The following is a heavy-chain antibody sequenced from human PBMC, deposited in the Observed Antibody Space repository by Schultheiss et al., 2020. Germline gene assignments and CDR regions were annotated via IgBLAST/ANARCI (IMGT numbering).Heavy chain of an antibody. CDR1: GFTFSSYG. J-gene: IGHJ4*02. D-gene: IGHD6-6*01. CDR3: ARGDRIAARPFDY. CDR2: IWYDGSNK. Sequence: GGSLRLSCAASGFTFSSYGMHWVRQAPGKGLEWVAVIWYDGSNKYYADSVKGRFTISRDNSKNTLYLQMNSLRAEDTAVYYCARGDRIAARPFDYWGQGTLVTVSS. V-gene: IGHV3-33*01.